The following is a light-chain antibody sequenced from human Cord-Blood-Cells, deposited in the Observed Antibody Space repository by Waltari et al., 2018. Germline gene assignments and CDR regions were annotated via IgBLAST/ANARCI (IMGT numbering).Light chain of an antibody. Sequence: QSALTQPASLCGSPGTSITIPCNGTSRDVGRSDLVSWYQHHQGKAPELSLYEGSKQPSGLSNRFSGSKSGNTASLTISGLQAEDEGDYYCCSYAGSSPVVFGGGAKLTVL. V-gene: IGLV2-23*01. J-gene: IGLJ2*01. CDR2: EGS. CDR3: CSYAGSSPVV. CDR1: SRDVGRSDL.